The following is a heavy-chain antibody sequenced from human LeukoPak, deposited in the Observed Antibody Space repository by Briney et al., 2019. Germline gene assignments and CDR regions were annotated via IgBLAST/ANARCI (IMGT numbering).Heavy chain of an antibody. D-gene: IGHD6-19*01. CDR2: ISYDGSNK. V-gene: IGHV3-30-3*01. CDR3: ARQTSTLAVAGTRHFDY. Sequence: PGRSLRLSCTASRFTFSNYAMHWVRQAPGKGLEWVAFISYDGSNKYYADSVKGRFTISRDNSKNTLYLQMNSLRSDDTAVYYCARQTSTLAVAGTRHFDYWGQGTLVTVSS. J-gene: IGHJ4*02. CDR1: RFTFSNYA.